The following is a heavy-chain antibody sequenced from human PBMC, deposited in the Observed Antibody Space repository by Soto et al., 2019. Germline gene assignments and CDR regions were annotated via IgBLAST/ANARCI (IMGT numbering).Heavy chain of an antibody. D-gene: IGHD3-10*01. CDR3: ARGSGWFGELRFDP. CDR1: GFTFSDHY. CDR2: TRNKANSYTT. Sequence: GSLRLSCAASGFTFSDHYMDWVRQAPGKGLEWVGRTRNKANSYTTEYAASVKGRFTISRDDSKNSLYLQMNSLKTEDTAVYYCARGSGWFGELRFDPWGQGTLVTVSS. J-gene: IGHJ5*02. V-gene: IGHV3-72*01.